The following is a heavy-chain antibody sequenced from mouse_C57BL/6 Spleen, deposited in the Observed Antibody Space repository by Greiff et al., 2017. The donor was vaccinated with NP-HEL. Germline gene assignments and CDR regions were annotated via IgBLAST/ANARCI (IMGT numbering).Heavy chain of an antibody. Sequence: EVKLMESGPVLVKPGASVKMSCKASGYTFTDYYMNWVKQSHGKSLEWIGVINPYNGGTSYNQKFKGKATLTVDKSSSTAYMELNSLTSEDSAVYYCARTNYYGSPYYFDYWGQGTTLTVSS. V-gene: IGHV1-19*01. J-gene: IGHJ2*01. CDR3: ARTNYYGSPYYFDY. CDR2: INPYNGGT. CDR1: GYTFTDYY. D-gene: IGHD1-1*01.